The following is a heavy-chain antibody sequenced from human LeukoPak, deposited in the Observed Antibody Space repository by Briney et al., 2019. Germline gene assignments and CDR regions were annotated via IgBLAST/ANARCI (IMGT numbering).Heavy chain of an antibody. CDR3: AKSGNIGVVRDYFDY. V-gene: IGHV3-23*01. CDR2: IKNSGDST. CDR1: GFTFSNYA. J-gene: IGHJ4*02. Sequence: GGSLRLSRAASGFTFSNYAMHWVRQAPGKGLEWVSSIKNSGDSTFYADSVKGQFTIFRDNSKNTLYLQMNSLRVEDTAVYYCAKSGNIGVVRDYFDYGGQGTLVTVSS. D-gene: IGHD3-3*01.